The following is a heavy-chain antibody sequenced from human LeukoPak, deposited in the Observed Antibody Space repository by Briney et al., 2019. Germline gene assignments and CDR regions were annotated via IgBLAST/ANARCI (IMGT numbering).Heavy chain of an antibody. CDR2: IRYDGTNK. V-gene: IGHV3-30*02. CDR3: ARTYYSNYVHYFDY. D-gene: IGHD4-11*01. J-gene: IGHJ4*02. CDR1: GFTFSSYG. Sequence: GGSLRLSCAASGFTFSSYGMHWVRQAPGKGLEWVAFIRYDGTNKYYTDSVKGRFTISRDNSKNTLYLQMNSLRAEDTAVYYCARTYYSNYVHYFDYWGQGTLVTVSS.